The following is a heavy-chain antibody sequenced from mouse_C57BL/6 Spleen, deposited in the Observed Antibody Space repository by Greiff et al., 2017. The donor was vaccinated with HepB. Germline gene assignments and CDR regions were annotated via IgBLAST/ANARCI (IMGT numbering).Heavy chain of an antibody. CDR1: GYTFTSYW. CDR3: ARERDGYYLDY. J-gene: IGHJ2*01. V-gene: IGHV1-64*01. CDR2: IHPNSGST. D-gene: IGHD2-3*01. Sequence: QVQLQQPGAELVKPGASVKLSCKASGYTFTSYWMHWVKQRPGQGLEWIGMIHPNSGSTNYNEKFKSKATLTVDKSSSTAYMQLSSLTSEDSAVYYCARERDGYYLDYWGQGTTLTVSS.